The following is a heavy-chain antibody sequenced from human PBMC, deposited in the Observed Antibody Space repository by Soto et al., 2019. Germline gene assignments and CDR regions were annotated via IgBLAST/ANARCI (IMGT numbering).Heavy chain of an antibody. CDR3: AREGVDHCAYYGRVV. D-gene: IGHD3-10*01. CDR2: ISAYNGNT. CDR1: GYTFTSYG. V-gene: IGHV1-18*01. J-gene: IGHJ6*02. Sequence: ASVKVSCKASGYTFTSYGISWVRQAPGQGLEWMGWISAYNGNTNYAQKLQGRVTMPTDTSTGKAYIEHRRLRSDDTAVYYCAREGVDHCAYYGRVVWGQDTTVTVS.